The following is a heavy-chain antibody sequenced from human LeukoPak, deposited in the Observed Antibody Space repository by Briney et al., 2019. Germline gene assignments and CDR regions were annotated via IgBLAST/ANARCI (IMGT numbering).Heavy chain of an antibody. D-gene: IGHD3-16*01. CDR3: ARVVTRLREGAYQYDLDV. CDR1: GYTFTGYY. CDR2: INAGNGDT. J-gene: IGHJ6*02. V-gene: IGHV1-3*01. Sequence: ASVKVSCKASGYTFTGYYMHWVRQAPGQRLEWMGWINAGNGDTEYSQKFQGRVTSTRDTSASTAYLDLSSLRSEDTAIYYCARVVTRLREGAYQYDLDVWGPGTTVTVSS.